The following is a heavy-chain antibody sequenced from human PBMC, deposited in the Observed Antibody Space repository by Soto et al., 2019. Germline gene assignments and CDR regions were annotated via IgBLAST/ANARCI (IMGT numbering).Heavy chain of an antibody. CDR2: IYYSGST. Sequence: SETLSLTCTVSGGSISSGDYYWSWIRQPPGKGLEWIGYIYYSGSTYYNPSLKSRVTISVDTSKNQFSLKLSSVTAADTAVYYCARAGSSSSWPNGNWFDPWDQGPLVTVSS. CDR1: GGSISSGDYY. V-gene: IGHV4-30-4*01. D-gene: IGHD6-13*01. CDR3: ARAGSSSSWPNGNWFDP. J-gene: IGHJ5*02.